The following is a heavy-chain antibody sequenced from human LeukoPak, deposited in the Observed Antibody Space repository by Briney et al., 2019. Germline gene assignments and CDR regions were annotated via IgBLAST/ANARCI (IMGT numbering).Heavy chain of an antibody. CDR1: GGTFSSYA. V-gene: IGHV1-69*06. CDR2: IIPIFGTA. D-gene: IGHD6-19*01. Sequence: SVKVSCKASGGTFSSYAISWVRQAPGQGLEWMGGIIPIFGTANYAQKFQGRVTITADKSTSTAYMGLSSLRSEDTAVYYCARGRLVAGYYFDYWGQGTLVTVSS. CDR3: ARGRLVAGYYFDY. J-gene: IGHJ4*02.